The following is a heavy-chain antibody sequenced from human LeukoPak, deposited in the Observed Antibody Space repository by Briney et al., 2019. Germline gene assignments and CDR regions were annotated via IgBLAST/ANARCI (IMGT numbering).Heavy chain of an antibody. V-gene: IGHV3-66*02. J-gene: IGHJ5*02. Sequence: GGSLRLSCAASGFAVSSNYMSWVRQAPGKGLEWVSVIYSGGSTYYADSVKGRFTISRDNSKNTLYLQMNSLRAEDTAVYYCARDFLDIVVVVAAMADNWFDPWGQGTLVTVSS. D-gene: IGHD2-15*01. CDR1: GFAVSSNY. CDR3: ARDFLDIVVVVAAMADNWFDP. CDR2: IYSGGST.